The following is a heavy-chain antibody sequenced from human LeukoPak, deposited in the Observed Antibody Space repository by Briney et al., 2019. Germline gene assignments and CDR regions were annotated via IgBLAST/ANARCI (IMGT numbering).Heavy chain of an antibody. CDR1: GFTFSSYA. D-gene: IGHD4-17*01. J-gene: IGHJ4*02. Sequence: AGGSLRLSCAASGFTFSSYAMTWVRQAPGKGLEWVSTIINSGATTYYADSVKGRFTISRDNFKNTLDLQMNSLRAEDTAAYYCAKDIHGDYGGLDYWGQGTLVTVSS. V-gene: IGHV3-23*01. CDR3: AKDIHGDYGGLDY. CDR2: IINSGATT.